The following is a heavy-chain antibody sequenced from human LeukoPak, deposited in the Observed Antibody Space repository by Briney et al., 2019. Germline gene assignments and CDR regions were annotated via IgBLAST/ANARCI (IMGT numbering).Heavy chain of an antibody. Sequence: ASVRVSCKASGYTFTSYGISWVRQAPGQGLEWMGWISAYNGNTNYAQKLQGRVTMTTDTSTSTAYIELRSLRSDDTAVYYCARFGYQLPKKEFDYWGQGTLVTVSS. V-gene: IGHV1-18*01. CDR3: ARFGYQLPKKEFDY. J-gene: IGHJ4*02. CDR1: GYTFTSYG. D-gene: IGHD2-2*01. CDR2: ISAYNGNT.